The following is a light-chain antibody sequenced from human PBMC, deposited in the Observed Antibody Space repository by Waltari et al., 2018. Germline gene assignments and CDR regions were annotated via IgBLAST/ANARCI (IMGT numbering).Light chain of an antibody. CDR2: EVT. CDR1: SSDIRTYNY. CDR3: SSHANTYNFAHVV. V-gene: IGLV2-23*02. J-gene: IGLJ2*01. Sequence: QSALTQPASVSGSPGQSITISCTGTSSDIRTYNYVSWYQQLPGKAPKMMIYEVTKRPSGFSYRFSGSKSGNTASLTISGLRAEDEADYYCSSHANTYNFAHVVFGGGTKLTVL.